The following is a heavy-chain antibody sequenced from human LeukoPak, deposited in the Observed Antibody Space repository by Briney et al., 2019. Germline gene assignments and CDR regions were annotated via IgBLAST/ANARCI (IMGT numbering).Heavy chain of an antibody. Sequence: TGTSLRLSCAASGFIFDDYAVHWVRQAPGKGLEWVSGISWNSGSMEYADSVKGRFTISRDNAKNSLYLQMNSLRVEDTAVYYCASRIAAVIWGQGTLVTVSS. CDR3: ASRIAAVI. J-gene: IGHJ4*02. V-gene: IGHV3-9*01. CDR2: ISWNSGSM. CDR1: GFIFDDYA. D-gene: IGHD6-13*01.